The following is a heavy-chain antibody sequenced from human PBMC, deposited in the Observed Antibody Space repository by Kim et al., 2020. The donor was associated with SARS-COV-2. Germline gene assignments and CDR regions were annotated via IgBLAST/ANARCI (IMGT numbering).Heavy chain of an antibody. Sequence: GGSLRLSCAASGFTFSNAWMSWVRQAPGKGLEWVGRIKSKTDGGTTDYAAPVKGRFTISRDDSKNTLYLQMNSLTTEDTAVYYCTTDPHYDFWSGYYDFDYWGQGTLVTVSS. CDR3: TTDPHYDFWSGYYDFDY. CDR2: IKSKTDGGTT. V-gene: IGHV3-15*01. D-gene: IGHD3-3*01. CDR1: GFTFSNAW. J-gene: IGHJ4*02.